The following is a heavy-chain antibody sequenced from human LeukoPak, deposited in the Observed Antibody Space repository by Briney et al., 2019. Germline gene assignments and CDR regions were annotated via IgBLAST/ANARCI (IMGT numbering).Heavy chain of an antibody. Sequence: SQTLSLICAISGDSVSSSSAAWSWIRQSPSRGLEWLGRTYYRSKWYNDYANSVKSRITINSDTSKNQISLQLNSVTPDDTAVYYCARGTGTFDFWGQGTLITVSS. CDR1: GDSVSSSSAA. J-gene: IGHJ4*02. V-gene: IGHV6-1*01. D-gene: IGHD3-10*01. CDR3: ARGTGTFDF. CDR2: TYYRSKWYN.